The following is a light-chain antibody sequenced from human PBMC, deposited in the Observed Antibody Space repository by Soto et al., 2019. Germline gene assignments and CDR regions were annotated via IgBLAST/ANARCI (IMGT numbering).Light chain of an antibody. Sequence: QSALTQPASVSGSPGQSIAISCTGTSSDLGAYAYVSWYQQHPGKIPKLIVFDVNYRPSGVSSRFSGYKSGNTASLTISGLQAEDEADYYCGSYTRSNSVIFGGGTKLTVL. V-gene: IGLV2-14*03. CDR2: DVN. J-gene: IGLJ2*01. CDR1: SSDLGAYAY. CDR3: GSYTRSNSVI.